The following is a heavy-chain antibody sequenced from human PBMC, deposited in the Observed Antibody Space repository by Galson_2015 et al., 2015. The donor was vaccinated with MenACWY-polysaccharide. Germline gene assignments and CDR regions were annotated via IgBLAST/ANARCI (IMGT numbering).Heavy chain of an antibody. J-gene: IGHJ4*02. Sequence: SLRLSCAASGFTFSSSWMIWVRQAPGKELEWVANIKEDGSQTYYMGSVTGRFTISRDNAKNSLYLQMNSLRAEDTAVYYCARDRGYFRFDYWGQRTLVTVSS. V-gene: IGHV3-7*01. D-gene: IGHD2/OR15-2a*01. CDR3: ARDRGYFRFDY. CDR1: GFTFSSSW. CDR2: IKEDGSQT.